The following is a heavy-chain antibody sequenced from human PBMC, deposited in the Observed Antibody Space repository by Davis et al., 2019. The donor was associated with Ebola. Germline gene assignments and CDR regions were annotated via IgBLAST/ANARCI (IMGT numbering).Heavy chain of an antibody. D-gene: IGHD4-23*01. CDR2: IIPILGIA. CDR3: ARVGETTVVTFNDAFDI. J-gene: IGHJ3*02. Sequence: SVKVSCKASGGTFSSYAISWVRQAPGQGLEWMGRIIPILGIANYAQKFQGRVTITADKSTSTAYMELSSLRSEETAVYYCARVGETTVVTFNDAFDIWGQGTMVTVSS. V-gene: IGHV1-69*04. CDR1: GGTFSSYA.